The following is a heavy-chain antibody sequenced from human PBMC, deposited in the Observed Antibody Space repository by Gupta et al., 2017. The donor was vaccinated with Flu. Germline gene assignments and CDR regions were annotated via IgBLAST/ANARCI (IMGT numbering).Heavy chain of an antibody. CDR2: TYYRSKWYN. J-gene: IGHJ3*01. V-gene: IGHV6-1*01. D-gene: IGHD6-6*01. Sequence: QAQLQQSGPGLVKPSQTLSLPCAISGDSLSRDGVAWNWIRQSPLRGLEWLGRTYYRSKWYNDYAVSVKSRMTINPDTSTNQFSLQLNSVTPEDTAVYYCARGQMSTFDVWCQGTMVTVSS. CDR3: ARGQMSTFDV. CDR1: GDSLSRDGVA.